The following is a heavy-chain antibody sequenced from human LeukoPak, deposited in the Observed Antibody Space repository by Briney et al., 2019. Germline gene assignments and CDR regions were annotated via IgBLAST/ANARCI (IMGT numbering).Heavy chain of an antibody. J-gene: IGHJ3*02. D-gene: IGHD5-12*01. CDR2: MSYDGSSV. V-gene: IGHV3-30*04. CDR1: GFIFSSHA. Sequence: GGSLRLSCAASGFIFSSHAMHWVRQAPGKGLEWVAGMSYDGSSVNYADPVKGRFTISRDNSKDTLYVQINSLRPDDTAIYYWAKDADYSGLYGDEPFDIWGQGTVVTVSS. CDR3: AKDADYSGLYGDEPFDI.